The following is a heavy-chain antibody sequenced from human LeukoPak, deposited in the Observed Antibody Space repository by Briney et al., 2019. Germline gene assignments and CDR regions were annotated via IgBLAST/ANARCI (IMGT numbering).Heavy chain of an antibody. V-gene: IGHV4-59*01. J-gene: IGHJ4*02. Sequence: PSETLSLTCTVSGGSISSYYRSWIRQPPGKGLEWIGYIYYSGSTNYNPSLKSRVTISVDTSKNQFSLKLSSVTAADTAVYYCARHYCSGGSCYLAYWGQGTLVTVSS. CDR2: IYYSGST. D-gene: IGHD2-15*01. CDR3: ARHYCSGGSCYLAY. CDR1: GGSISSYY.